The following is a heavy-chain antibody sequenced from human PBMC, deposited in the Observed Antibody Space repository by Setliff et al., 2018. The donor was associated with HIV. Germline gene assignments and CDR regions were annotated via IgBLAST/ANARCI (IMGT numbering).Heavy chain of an antibody. J-gene: IGHJ2*01. D-gene: IGHD2-2*01. CDR2: ISAYNGNT. Sequence: ASVKVSCKASGYTFISYGISWVRQAPGQGLEWMGWISAYNGNTNYAQKFQGRVTVTTDTSTSTAYMELRSLRSDDTAVYYCVRAVGYCSSTICYGAWYFDLWGRGTLVTVSS. V-gene: IGHV1-18*01. CDR3: VRAVGYCSSTICYGAWYFDL. CDR1: GYTFISYG.